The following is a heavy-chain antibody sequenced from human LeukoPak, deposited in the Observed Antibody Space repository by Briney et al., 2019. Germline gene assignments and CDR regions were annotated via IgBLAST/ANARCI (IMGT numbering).Heavy chain of an antibody. D-gene: IGHD1-26*01. J-gene: IGHJ4*02. CDR2: INPSGGST. Sequence: GASVKVSCKASGYNLTSYYMHWVRQAPGQGLEWMGIINPSGGSTSYAQKFQGRVTMTRDTSTSTVYMELSSLRSEDTAVYYCARDLVGAQSRDYWGQGTLVTVSS. V-gene: IGHV1-46*03. CDR1: GYNLTSYY. CDR3: ARDLVGAQSRDY.